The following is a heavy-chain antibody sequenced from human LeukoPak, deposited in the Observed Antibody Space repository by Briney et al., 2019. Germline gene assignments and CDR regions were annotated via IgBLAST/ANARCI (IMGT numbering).Heavy chain of an antibody. D-gene: IGHD6-6*01. V-gene: IGHV3-74*01. Sequence: GSLTLSCAASGFTISSYCMHWVRQDPPKGLVWVSRIRRDNARTPYTASVKGRVTISRDHAENTLYLQMNSLRADDTAGYFCSSAYSSSSPDRMGVWGQGTTVIVSS. CDR1: GFTISSYC. CDR2: IRRDNART. CDR3: SSAYSSSSPDRMGV. J-gene: IGHJ6*02.